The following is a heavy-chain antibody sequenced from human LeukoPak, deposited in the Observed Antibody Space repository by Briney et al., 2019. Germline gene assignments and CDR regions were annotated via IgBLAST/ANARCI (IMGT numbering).Heavy chain of an antibody. CDR3: ARLEVEMATIKYYYYYMDV. CDR2: IYYSGST. Sequence: PSETLSLTCTVSGGSISSSSYYWGWIRQPPGKGLEWIGSIYYSGSTYYNPSLKSRVTISVDTSKNQFSLKLSSVTAADTAVYYCARLEVEMATIKYYYYYMDVWGKGTTVTVSS. J-gene: IGHJ6*03. CDR1: GGSISSSSYY. D-gene: IGHD5-24*01. V-gene: IGHV4-39*01.